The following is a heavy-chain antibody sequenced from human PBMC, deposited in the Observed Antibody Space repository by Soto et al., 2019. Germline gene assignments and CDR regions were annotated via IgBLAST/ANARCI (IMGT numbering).Heavy chain of an antibody. J-gene: IGHJ3*02. CDR2: ISSSSSTI. CDR3: ARDTETVLRFLEWLPNKNAFDI. CDR1: GFTFSSYS. Sequence: PGGSLRLSCAASGFTFSSYSMNWVRQAPGKGQEWVPYISSSSSTIYYADSVKGRFTISRDNAKNSLYLQMNSLRDEDTAVYYCARDTETVLRFLEWLPNKNAFDIWGQGTMVTVSS. V-gene: IGHV3-48*02. D-gene: IGHD3-3*01.